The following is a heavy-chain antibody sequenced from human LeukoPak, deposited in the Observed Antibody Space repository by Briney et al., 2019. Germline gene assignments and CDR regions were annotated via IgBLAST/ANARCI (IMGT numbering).Heavy chain of an antibody. D-gene: IGHD3-22*01. CDR3: ARRANSGFDAFDI. CDR1: GGSISSYY. V-gene: IGHV4-59*01. Sequence: KSSETLSLTCTVSGGSISSYYRSWIRQPPVKGLEWIGYIYYSGSTNYNPSLKSRVTISVDTSKNQFSLKLSSVTAADTAVYYCARRANSGFDAFDIWGQGTMVTVSS. J-gene: IGHJ3*02. CDR2: IYYSGST.